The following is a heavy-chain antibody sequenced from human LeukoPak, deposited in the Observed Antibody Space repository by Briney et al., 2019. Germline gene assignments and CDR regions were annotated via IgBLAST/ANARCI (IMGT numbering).Heavy chain of an antibody. CDR1: GGSTISHY. J-gene: IGHJ3*02. Sequence: SETLSLTCTVSGGSTISHYWSWLRQPPGKGLEWIAYTYYTGTTNYSPSLKSRVTISIDTSKDQFSLRLSSVTAADTAVYYCAGLRSRAFDIWGPGTMVSVSS. CDR3: AGLRSRAFDI. V-gene: IGHV4-59*08. CDR2: TYYTGTT. D-gene: IGHD6-6*01.